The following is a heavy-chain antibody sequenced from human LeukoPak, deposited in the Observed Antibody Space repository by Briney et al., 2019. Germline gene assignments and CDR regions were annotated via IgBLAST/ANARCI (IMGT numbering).Heavy chain of an antibody. CDR1: TYYISSSYY. CDR2: ISHSGNT. V-gene: IGHV4-38-2*01. J-gene: IGHJ4*02. D-gene: IGHD4/OR15-4a*01. Sequence: SETLSLTCGVSTYYISSSYYWGWIRQPPGKGQEWIGTISHSGNTNYSPSLKSRVSISIDTSEDQFSLKRSSVTASDTAVYYCARVNRSNGTYYFDFWGQGILVSVSS. CDR3: ARVNRSNGTYYFDF.